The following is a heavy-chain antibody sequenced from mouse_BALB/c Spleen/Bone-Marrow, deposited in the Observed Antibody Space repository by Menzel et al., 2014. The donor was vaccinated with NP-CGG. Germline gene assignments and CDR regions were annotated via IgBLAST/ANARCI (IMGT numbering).Heavy chain of an antibody. V-gene: IGHV1-80*01. Sequence: QVQLQQSGAALVRPGSSVKISCKASGYAFSSYWMNWVKQRPGQGLEWIGQIYPGDGDTNYNGKFKGKATLTADKSSSTAYMQLSSLTSEDSAVYFCARRGYYGSSYYFDYWGQGTTPTVSS. CDR3: ARRGYYGSSYYFDY. CDR1: GYAFSSYW. CDR2: IYPGDGDT. J-gene: IGHJ2*01. D-gene: IGHD1-1*01.